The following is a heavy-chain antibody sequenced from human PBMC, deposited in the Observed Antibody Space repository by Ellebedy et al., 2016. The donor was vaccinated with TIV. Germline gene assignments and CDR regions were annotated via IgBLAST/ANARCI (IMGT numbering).Heavy chain of an antibody. CDR3: AKDGGWFGELRQSHNFAMDA. CDR2: ISTYNGDT. CDR1: GYHFTIHG. Sequence: ASVKVSXKTSGYHFTIHGITWVRQAPGQGLEWMGWISTYNGDTKYAHKFQGRVTMSTDTSTSTAYMELRTLRSDDTAVYYCAKDGGWFGELRQSHNFAMDAWGQGTTVTVSS. J-gene: IGHJ6*02. D-gene: IGHD3-10*01. V-gene: IGHV1-18*01.